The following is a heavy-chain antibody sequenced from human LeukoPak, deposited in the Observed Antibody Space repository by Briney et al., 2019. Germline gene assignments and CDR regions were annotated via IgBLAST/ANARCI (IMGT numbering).Heavy chain of an antibody. Sequence: TLSLTCTVSGGSISSGSYYWSWIRQPAGKGLEWIGRIYISGSTNYNPSLKSRVTMSVDTSKNQFSLKLGSVTAADTAVYYCARDRGTWNDDGFDYWGQGTLVTVSS. CDR1: GGSISSGSYY. D-gene: IGHD1-1*01. V-gene: IGHV4-61*02. CDR2: IYISGST. CDR3: ARDRGTWNDDGFDY. J-gene: IGHJ4*02.